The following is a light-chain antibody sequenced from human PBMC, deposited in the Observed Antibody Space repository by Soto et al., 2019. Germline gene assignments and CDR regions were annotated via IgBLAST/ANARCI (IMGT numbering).Light chain of an antibody. J-gene: IGKJ2*01. Sequence: EIVLTQSPATLSLSPGERATLSCRASQSVSSYLAWYQQKPGQAPRLLIYDASNRATGIPARFSGSGSGTDFTLTSSRLRSENFSVYYFQQEKNSPPYTFGQGTKLEIK. CDR1: QSVSSY. CDR3: QQEKNSPPYT. V-gene: IGKV3-11*01. CDR2: DAS.